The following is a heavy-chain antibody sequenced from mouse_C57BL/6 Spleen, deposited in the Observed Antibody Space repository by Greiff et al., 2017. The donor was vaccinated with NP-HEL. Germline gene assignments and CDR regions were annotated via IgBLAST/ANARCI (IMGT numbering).Heavy chain of an antibody. J-gene: IGHJ2*01. CDR2: IDPEDGDT. CDR3: TETAQASYYFDY. V-gene: IGHV14-1*01. Sequence: VQLQQSGAELVRPGASVKLSCTASGFNIKDYYMHWVKQRPEQGLEWIGRIDPEDGDTEYAPEFQGKATMTADTSSNTAYLQLSSLTSEDTAVYYCTETAQASYYFDYWGQGTTLTVSS. CDR1: GFNIKDYY. D-gene: IGHD3-2*02.